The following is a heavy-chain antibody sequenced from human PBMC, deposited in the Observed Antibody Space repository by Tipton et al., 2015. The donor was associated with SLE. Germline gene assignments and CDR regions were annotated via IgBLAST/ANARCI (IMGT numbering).Heavy chain of an antibody. CDR2: IYYSGST. J-gene: IGHJ4*02. D-gene: IGHD4-11*01. CDR1: GGSTSSYY. CDR3: ARATTTVTTPYFDY. V-gene: IGHV4-59*12. Sequence: TLSLTCTVSGGSTSSYYWSWIRQPPGKGLEWIGYIYYSGSTNYNPSLKSRVTISVDTSKNQFSLKLSSVTAADTAVYYCARATTTVTTPYFDYWGQGTLVTVSS.